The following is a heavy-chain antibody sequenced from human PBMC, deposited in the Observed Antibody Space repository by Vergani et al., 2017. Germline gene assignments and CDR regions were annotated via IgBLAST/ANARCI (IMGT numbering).Heavy chain of an antibody. V-gene: IGHV4-38-2*02. D-gene: IGHD3-10*01. Sequence: QVQLQESGPGLVKPSETLSLTCTVSGYSISSGYYWGWIRQPPGKGLEWIGSIYHSGSTYYNPSLKSRVTISVDTSKNQFSLKLSSVTAADTAVYYCARDXPWFGEKLGDWFDPWGQGTLVTVSS. CDR1: GYSISSGYY. CDR2: IYHSGST. CDR3: ARDXPWFGEKLGDWFDP. J-gene: IGHJ5*02.